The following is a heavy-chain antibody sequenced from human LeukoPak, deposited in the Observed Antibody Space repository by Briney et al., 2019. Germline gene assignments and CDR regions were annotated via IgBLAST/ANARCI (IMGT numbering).Heavy chain of an antibody. J-gene: IGHJ6*02. CDR1: GYTFTSYD. D-gene: IGHD2-2*01. Sequence: ASVKVSCKASGYTFTSYDINWVRQATGQGLEWMGWMNPNSGNTGYAQKFQGRVTMTRNTSISTAYMELSSLRSEDTAVYYCARGPIVVVPAAPQGGYYYYYGMDVWGQGTTVTVSS. V-gene: IGHV1-8*01. CDR2: MNPNSGNT. CDR3: ARGPIVVVPAAPQGGYYYYYGMDV.